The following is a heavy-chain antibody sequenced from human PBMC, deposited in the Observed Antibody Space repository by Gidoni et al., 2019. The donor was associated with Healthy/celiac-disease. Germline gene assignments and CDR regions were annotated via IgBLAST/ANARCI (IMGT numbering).Heavy chain of an antibody. Sequence: EVQLVESGGGVVRPGGSLRLSCAASGFPFDDYGLSWVRQAPGKGLEWGSGINWNGGSTGYADSVKGRFTISRDNAKNSLYLQMNSLRAEDTALYHCARDARRRYSSGWYRGEFDYWGQGTLVTVSS. CDR1: GFPFDDYG. CDR2: INWNGGST. D-gene: IGHD6-19*01. CDR3: ARDARRRYSSGWYRGEFDY. J-gene: IGHJ4*02. V-gene: IGHV3-20*01.